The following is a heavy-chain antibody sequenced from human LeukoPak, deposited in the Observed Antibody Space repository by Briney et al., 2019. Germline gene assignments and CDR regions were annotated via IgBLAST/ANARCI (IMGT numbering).Heavy chain of an antibody. CDR2: TYYRSKWFL. Sequence: SQTLSLTCAISGDSVSSNNAAWNWIRQSPSRGLEWLGRTYYRSKWFLQYEVSVKSRMTINPDTSKNQFSLQVDSMTPDDTAVYYCARANEVAGSFDYWGQGILVTVSS. J-gene: IGHJ4*02. CDR3: ARANEVAGSFDY. V-gene: IGHV6-1*01. D-gene: IGHD6-19*01. CDR1: GDSVSSNNAA.